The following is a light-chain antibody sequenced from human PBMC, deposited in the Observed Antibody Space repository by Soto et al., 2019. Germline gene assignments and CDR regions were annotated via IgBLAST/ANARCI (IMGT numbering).Light chain of an antibody. CDR2: AAS. CDR3: QQSYSTPT. V-gene: IGKV1-39*01. J-gene: IGKJ1*01. Sequence: IQLTQPPSSLSASVGEGVTITCRASQGLSSYLAWYQQKPGKAPKLLIYAASTLQSGVPSRFSGSGSGTDFTLTISSLQPEDFATYYCQQSYSTPTFGQGTKVDI. CDR1: QGLSSY.